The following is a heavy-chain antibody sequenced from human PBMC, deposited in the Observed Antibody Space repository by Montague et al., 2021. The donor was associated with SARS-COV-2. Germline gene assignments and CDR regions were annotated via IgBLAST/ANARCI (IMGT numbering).Heavy chain of an antibody. CDR2: INHSGST. D-gene: IGHD1-26*01. V-gene: IGHV4-34*01. Sequence: SETLSLTCTVYGGSFSGYYWSWIRQPPGKGLEWIGEINHSGSTNYNPSLKSRVTISVDTSKNHFSLKLSSVTAADTAVYYCARSGGVYTEGYYLEDYYYGMDVWGQGTTVTVSS. J-gene: IGHJ6*02. CDR1: GGSFSGYY. CDR3: ARSGGVYTEGYYLEDYYYGMDV.